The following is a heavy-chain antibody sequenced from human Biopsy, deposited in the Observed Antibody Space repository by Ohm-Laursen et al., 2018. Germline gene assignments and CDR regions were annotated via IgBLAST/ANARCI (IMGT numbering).Heavy chain of an antibody. D-gene: IGHD3-22*01. CDR2: TNHSGRT. Sequence: SDTLSLTCTVYGESFNGYYWSWIRQTPGKGLEWIGETNHSGRTNYNPSLKGRVTISVDTSKNQFSLKVRSVTAADTAVYYCVRGVDYYDPYHYYALDVWGQGTTVTVSS. CDR1: GESFNGYY. J-gene: IGHJ6*02. CDR3: VRGVDYYDPYHYYALDV. V-gene: IGHV4-34*01.